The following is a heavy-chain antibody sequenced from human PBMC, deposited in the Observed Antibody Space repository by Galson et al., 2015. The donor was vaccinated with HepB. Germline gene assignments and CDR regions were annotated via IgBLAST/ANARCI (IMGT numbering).Heavy chain of an antibody. Sequence: SLRLSCAASGFTFSSYGMHWVRQAPGKGLEWVAVIWYDGSNKYYADSVKGRFTISRDNSKNTLYLQMNSLRAEDTAVYYCARDGGDCSGGSCYQHYYYGMDVWGQGTTVTVSS. CDR2: IWYDGSNK. V-gene: IGHV3-33*08. CDR3: ARDGGDCSGGSCYQHYYYGMDV. D-gene: IGHD2-15*01. CDR1: GFTFSSYG. J-gene: IGHJ6*02.